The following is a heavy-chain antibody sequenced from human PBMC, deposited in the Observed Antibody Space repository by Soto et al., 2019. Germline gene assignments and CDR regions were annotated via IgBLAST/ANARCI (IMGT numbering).Heavy chain of an antibody. CDR3: ERVSFGGLDV. D-gene: IGHD3-16*01. V-gene: IGHV3-11*01. CDR1: GFTVSDYD. CDR2: ISSSGSTI. J-gene: IGHJ6*02. Sequence: XGALRLSSAASGFTVSDYDMSWSRQAPGKGLEWVSYISSSGSTIYYADSVKGRFTISRDNAKNSLYLQMNSLRAEDTAVYYCERVSFGGLDVWGQGTTVTVSS.